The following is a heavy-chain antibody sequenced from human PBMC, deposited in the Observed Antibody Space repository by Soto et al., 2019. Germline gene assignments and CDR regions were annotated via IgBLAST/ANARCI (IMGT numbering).Heavy chain of an antibody. V-gene: IGHV4-39*01. CDR1: GGSISSSSYY. CDR3: ASPRIAAAGADAFYI. Sequence: QLQLQESGPGLVKPSETLSLTCTVSGGSISSSSYYWGWIRQPPGKALEWIGRIYYSGSTYYNPSLKSQVTISGDTSKNQCSLKLSAVTAAYTAVYYCASPRIAAAGADAFYIWGQGTMVTVSS. D-gene: IGHD6-13*01. CDR2: IYYSGST. J-gene: IGHJ3*02.